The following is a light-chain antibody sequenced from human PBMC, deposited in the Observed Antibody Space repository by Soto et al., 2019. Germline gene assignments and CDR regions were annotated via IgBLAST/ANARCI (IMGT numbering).Light chain of an antibody. J-gene: IGKJ1*01. Sequence: EIVMTQSPATLSVSPGERATLSCRASQSVGANLAWYQQKPGQAPRLLIYGASTRAAGIAPRFSGGGSGTEFTLPISSLQSEDFGVYCCQQYTYGPRTFGQGTKVGIK. V-gene: IGKV3-15*01. CDR1: QSVGAN. CDR2: GAS. CDR3: QQYTYGPRT.